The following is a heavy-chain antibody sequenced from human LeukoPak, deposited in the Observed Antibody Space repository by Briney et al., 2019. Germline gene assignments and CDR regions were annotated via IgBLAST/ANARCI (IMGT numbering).Heavy chain of an antibody. D-gene: IGHD3-3*01. J-gene: IGHJ6*02. Sequence: GGSLRLSCAASGFTFSSYAMSWVRQAPGKGLEWVSAISGSGGSTYYADSVKGRFTISRDNSKNTLYLQMNSLRAQDTAVYYCAKGVRRITIFGVVITPYYYYGMDVWGQGTTVTVSS. V-gene: IGHV3-23*01. CDR2: ISGSGGST. CDR1: GFTFSSYA. CDR3: AKGVRRITIFGVVITPYYYYGMDV.